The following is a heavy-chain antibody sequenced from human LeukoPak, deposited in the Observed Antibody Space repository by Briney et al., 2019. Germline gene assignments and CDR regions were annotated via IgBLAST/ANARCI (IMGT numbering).Heavy chain of an antibody. CDR1: GFTFSSYE. Sequence: GGSLRLSCAASGFTFSSYEMNWVRQAPGKGLEWVSYISSSGSTIYYADSVKGRFTISRDNAKNSLYLQMNSLRAEDTAVYYCAKEGLVYATLNYFDYWGQGTLVTVSS. CDR3: AKEGLVYATLNYFDY. CDR2: ISSSGSTI. D-gene: IGHD2-8*01. V-gene: IGHV3-48*03. J-gene: IGHJ4*02.